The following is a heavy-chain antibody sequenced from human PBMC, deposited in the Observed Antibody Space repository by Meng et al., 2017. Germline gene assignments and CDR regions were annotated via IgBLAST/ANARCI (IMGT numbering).Heavy chain of an antibody. CDR2: IIPIFGTA. CDR1: GGTFSSYA. Sequence: QGQVVQFVVRWKKPGSSVKVSCKASGGTFSSYAISWVRQAPGQGLEWMGGIIPIFGTANYAQKFQGRVTITADKSTSTAYMELSSLRSEDTAVYYCASDLPDYYDSSGYPYWGQGTLVTASS. J-gene: IGHJ4*02. V-gene: IGHV1-69*06. CDR3: ASDLPDYYDSSGYPY. D-gene: IGHD3-22*01.